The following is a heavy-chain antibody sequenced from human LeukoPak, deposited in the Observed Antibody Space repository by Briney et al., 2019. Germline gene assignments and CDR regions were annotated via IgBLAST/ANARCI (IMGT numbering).Heavy chain of an antibody. Sequence: GGSLRLSCAASGFTFSSYGMHWVRQAPGKGLEWVAVISYDGSNKYYADSVKGRFTISRDNSKNTLYLQMNSLRAEDTAVYYCAKGSLGYSYGYAGYWGQGTLVTVSS. D-gene: IGHD5-18*01. CDR1: GFTFSSYG. J-gene: IGHJ4*02. V-gene: IGHV3-30*18. CDR2: ISYDGSNK. CDR3: AKGSLGYSYGYAGY.